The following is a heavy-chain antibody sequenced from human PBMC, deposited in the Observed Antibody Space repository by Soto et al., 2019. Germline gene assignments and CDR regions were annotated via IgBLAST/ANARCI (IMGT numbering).Heavy chain of an antibody. CDR3: ARDPRGYYEFWSGPGPDTWYKDV. CDR2: ISSSSSYI. J-gene: IGHJ6*03. V-gene: IGHV3-21*01. Sequence: EVQLVESGGGLVKPGGSLRLSCAASGFTFSSYSMNWVRQAPGKGLEWVSSISSSSSYIYYADSVKGRFTISRDNAKNALCRQMNSMRDEDTAVYYCARDPRGYYEFWSGPGPDTWYKDVWGKGTTVTVSS. D-gene: IGHD3-3*01. CDR1: GFTFSSYS.